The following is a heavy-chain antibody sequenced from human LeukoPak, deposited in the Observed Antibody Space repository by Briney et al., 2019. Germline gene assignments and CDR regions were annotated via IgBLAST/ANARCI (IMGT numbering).Heavy chain of an antibody. D-gene: IGHD3-10*01. CDR3: ARDGRFGESRLGMDV. CDR1: GGSISSGGYY. V-gene: IGHV4-31*03. Sequence: SQTLSLTCTVSGGSISSGGYYWSWIRQHPGKGLEWIGYIYYSGSTYYNPSLKSRDTISVDTSKNQFSLKLSSVTAADTAVYYCARDGRFGESRLGMDVWGKGTTVTVSS. J-gene: IGHJ6*04. CDR2: IYYSGST.